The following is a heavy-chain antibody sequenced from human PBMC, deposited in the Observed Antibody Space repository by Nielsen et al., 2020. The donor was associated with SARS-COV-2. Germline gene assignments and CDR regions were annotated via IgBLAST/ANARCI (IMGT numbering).Heavy chain of an antibody. CDR3: ARDQAGTVGATLYYYYGMDV. CDR1: GYTLTELS. J-gene: IGHJ6*02. V-gene: IGHV1-24*01. D-gene: IGHD1-26*01. CDR2: FDPEDGET. Sequence: ASVKVSCKVSGYTLTELSMHWVRQAPGKGLEWMGGFDPEDGETIYAQKFQGRVTMTRDTSTSTVYMELSSLRSEDTAVYYCARDQAGTVGATLYYYYGMDVWGQGTTVTVSS.